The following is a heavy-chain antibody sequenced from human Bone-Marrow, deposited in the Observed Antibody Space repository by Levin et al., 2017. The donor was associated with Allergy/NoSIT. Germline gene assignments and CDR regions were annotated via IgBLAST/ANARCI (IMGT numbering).Heavy chain of an antibody. D-gene: IGHD2-15*01. CDR2: ISSRGDIL. V-gene: IGHV3-48*03. CDR3: AGFGGHNWFDP. J-gene: IGHJ5*02. Sequence: GGSLRLSCAGSGFNLNGYEMNWVRQSPGRGLEWLSYISSRGDILNYADSVKGRFTISRDDAKNSLYLQMNSLTAEDTAIYYCAGFGGHNWFDPWGQGTLVTVSS. CDR1: GFNLNGYE.